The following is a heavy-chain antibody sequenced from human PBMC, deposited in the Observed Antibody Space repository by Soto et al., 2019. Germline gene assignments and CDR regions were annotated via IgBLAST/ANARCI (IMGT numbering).Heavy chain of an antibody. V-gene: IGHV4-61*01. CDR1: RGSVSSGIDY. J-gene: IGHJ3*02. D-gene: IGHD3-10*01. CDR2: IYYSGIT. Sequence: SETLSLTCTVSRGSVSSGIDYWSGIRHPPGKGLEWIGYIYYSGITNYNPSLKSRVTISVDTSKNQFSLKLSSVTAADTAVYYCARVRFNRPPGDAFDIWGQGTMVTVSS. CDR3: ARVRFNRPPGDAFDI.